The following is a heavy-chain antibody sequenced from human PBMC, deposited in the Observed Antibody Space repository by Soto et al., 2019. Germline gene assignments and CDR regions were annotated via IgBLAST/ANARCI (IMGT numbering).Heavy chain of an antibody. Sequence: SETLSLTCTVFGGSIRSTRYYWGWVRQPPGKGLEWLGSIYYTGATQYNPSLEGRVTMSVDTSMNQFSLKLRFVTAADSAIYYCAREDRDDNRGPGNWGQGTLVTVSS. D-gene: IGHD1-1*01. CDR3: AREDRDDNRGPGN. J-gene: IGHJ1*01. V-gene: IGHV4-39*02. CDR2: IYYTGAT. CDR1: GGSIRSTRYY.